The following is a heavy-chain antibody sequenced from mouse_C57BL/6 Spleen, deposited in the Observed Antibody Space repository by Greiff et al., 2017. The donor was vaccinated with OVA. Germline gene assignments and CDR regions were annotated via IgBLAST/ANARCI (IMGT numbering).Heavy chain of an antibody. D-gene: IGHD1-1*01. CDR3: ARDSITTVVATGGYFDY. V-gene: IGHV5-4*01. CDR2: ISAGGSYT. CDR1: GFTFSSYA. Sequence: EVKLQESGGGLVKPGGSLKLSCAASGFTFSSYAMSWVRQTPEKRLEWVATISAGGSYTYYPDNVKGRFTISRDNAKNNLYLQMSHLKSEDTAMYYCARDSITTVVATGGYFDYWGQGTTLTVSS. J-gene: IGHJ2*01.